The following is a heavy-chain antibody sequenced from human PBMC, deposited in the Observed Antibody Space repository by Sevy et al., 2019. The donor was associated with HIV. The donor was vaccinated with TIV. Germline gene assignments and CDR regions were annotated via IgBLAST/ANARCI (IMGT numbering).Heavy chain of an antibody. CDR1: GFNFAIYG. CDR2: TRHDETAK. V-gene: IGHV3-30*02. D-gene: IGHD3-10*01. CDR3: ARDGVYYGMDV. Sequence: GGSLRLSCAVSGFNFAIYGFHWVRQAPGKGLEWVANTRHDETAKYYVDSVKGRFTASRDNSKNTVFLQMNSLTPDDTGTYYCARDGVYYGMDVWGLGTTVTVSS. J-gene: IGHJ6*02.